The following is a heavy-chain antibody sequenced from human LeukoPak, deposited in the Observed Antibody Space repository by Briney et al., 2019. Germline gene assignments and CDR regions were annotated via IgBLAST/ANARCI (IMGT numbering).Heavy chain of an antibody. CDR1: GFTFSSYW. V-gene: IGHV3-74*01. Sequence: PGGSLRLSCAASGFTFSSYWMHWVRQAPRKGLVWVSRINSDGSSTNYAGSVKGRFTISRDNAKNTLYLQMNSLRAEDTAVYYCARAEYYSDTSGYSYYFHYWGQGTLVTVSS. CDR2: INSDGSST. J-gene: IGHJ4*02. D-gene: IGHD3-22*01. CDR3: ARAEYYSDTSGYSYYFHY.